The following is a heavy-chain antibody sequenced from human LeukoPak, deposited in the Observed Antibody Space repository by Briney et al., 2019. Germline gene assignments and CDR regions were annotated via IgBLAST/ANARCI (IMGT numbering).Heavy chain of an antibody. J-gene: IGHJ6*03. V-gene: IGHV4-39*01. CDR2: IFYSGST. CDR3: ARRPTVSSYHYYMDV. D-gene: IGHD4-17*01. Sequence: SETLSLTCTVSRGSISTSNYYWGWVRRPPGKALEWIGNIFYSGSTYYNPSLKSRVTISVDTSKNQFSLKLSSVTAADTAVYYCARRPTVSSYHYYMDVWGKGTTVTISS. CDR1: RGSISTSNYY.